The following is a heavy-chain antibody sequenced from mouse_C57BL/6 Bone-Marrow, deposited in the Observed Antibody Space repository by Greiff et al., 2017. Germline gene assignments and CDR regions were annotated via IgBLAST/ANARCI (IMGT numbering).Heavy chain of an antibody. CDR3: ARGHSSGSYAMYC. D-gene: IGHD4-1*01. CDR1: GYTFTTYR. Sequence: VQLVEPGAELVKPGASVKLSCKASGYTFTTYRIEWMKQNHGKSLEWIGNFHPYNDDTKYNEKFKGKATLTVDKSSSTDYLELSRLTSDDSAVYYCARGHSSGSYAMYCCGRGTAVTVTA. J-gene: IGHJ4*01. CDR2: FHPYNDDT. V-gene: IGHV1-47*01.